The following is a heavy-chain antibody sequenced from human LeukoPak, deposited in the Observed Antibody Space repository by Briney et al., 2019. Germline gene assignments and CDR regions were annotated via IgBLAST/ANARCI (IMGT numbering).Heavy chain of an antibody. V-gene: IGHV4-4*02. J-gene: IGHJ4*02. CDR3: TRESGAFSPFGF. Sequence: SGTLSLTCAVSGGSITTTNWWSWVRRPPGKGLEWIGEFHLNGATNYNPSLESRFSMSIDKSNNHLSLEVTSVTAADTAIYHCTRESGAFSPFGFWGQGTLVTVSS. CDR2: FHLNGAT. D-gene: IGHD1-26*01. CDR1: GGSITTTNW.